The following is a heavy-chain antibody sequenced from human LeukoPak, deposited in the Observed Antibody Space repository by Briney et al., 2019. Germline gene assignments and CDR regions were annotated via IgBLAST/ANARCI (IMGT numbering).Heavy chain of an antibody. V-gene: IGHV4-59*12. Sequence: PETLSLTCTVSGGSISSYYWSWIRQPPGKGLEWIGYIYYSGSTNYNPSLKSRVTISVDTSKNQFSLKLSSVTAADTAVYYCARGRDHYYGSGSYYNFGWFDPWGQGTLVTVSS. D-gene: IGHD3-10*01. J-gene: IGHJ5*02. CDR3: ARGRDHYYGSGSYYNFGWFDP. CDR1: GGSISSYY. CDR2: IYYSGST.